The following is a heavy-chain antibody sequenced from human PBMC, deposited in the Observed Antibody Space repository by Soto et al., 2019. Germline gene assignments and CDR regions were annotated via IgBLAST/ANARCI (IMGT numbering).Heavy chain of an antibody. J-gene: IGHJ6*02. Sequence: PSETLSLTCTVSGGSISSYYWSWIRQPPGKGLEWIGYIYYSGSTNYNPSLKSRVTISVDTSKNQFSLKLSSVTAADTAVYYCAREPNEILTGYYRYGMDVWGQGTTVTVSS. CDR3: AREPNEILTGYYRYGMDV. CDR2: IYYSGST. V-gene: IGHV4-59*01. D-gene: IGHD3-9*01. CDR1: GGSISSYY.